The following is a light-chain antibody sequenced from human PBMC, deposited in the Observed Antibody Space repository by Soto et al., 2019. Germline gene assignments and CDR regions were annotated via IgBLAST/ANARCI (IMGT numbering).Light chain of an antibody. CDR2: AAS. V-gene: IGKV1-39*01. J-gene: IGKJ4*01. CDR1: QSISIY. Sequence: DIQMTQSPSSLSASVGDRVTITCRASQSISIYLNWYQQKPGKAPKFLIYAASSLQSGVPSRFSGSGSGTDFTLPISSLQPEDFATYYCQQSYSTPRLTFGGGTKVEIK. CDR3: QQSYSTPRLT.